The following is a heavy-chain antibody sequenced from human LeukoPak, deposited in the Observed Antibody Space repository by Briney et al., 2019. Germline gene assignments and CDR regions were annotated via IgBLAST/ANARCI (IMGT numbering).Heavy chain of an antibody. CDR2: ISAYNGNT. Sequence: ASVKVSCKASGYTFTSYGISWVRQAPGQGLEWMGWISAYNGNTNYAQKLQGRVTMTTDTSTSTAYMELRSLRSDDTAVYYCARTSHCSGTSCYSSWFDPWGQGTLVAVSS. CDR3: ARTSHCSGTSCYSSWFDP. J-gene: IGHJ5*02. CDR1: GYTFTSYG. V-gene: IGHV1-18*01. D-gene: IGHD2-2*01.